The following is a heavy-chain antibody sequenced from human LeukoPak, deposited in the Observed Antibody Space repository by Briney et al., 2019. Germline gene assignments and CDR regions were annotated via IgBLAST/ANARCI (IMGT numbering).Heavy chain of an antibody. CDR1: GGSLSDYY. V-gene: IGHV4-34*01. D-gene: IGHD3-9*01. CDR2: INHSGST. J-gene: IGHJ4*02. Sequence: ETLSLTCAVYGGSLSDYYWSWIRQPPGKGLEWTGEINHSGSTNYNPSLKSRVTISVDTSKNQFSLKLRSVTAADTAVYYCARAITYYTILTGYYTPYYFDYWGQGTLVTVSS. CDR3: ARAITYYTILTGYYTPYYFDY.